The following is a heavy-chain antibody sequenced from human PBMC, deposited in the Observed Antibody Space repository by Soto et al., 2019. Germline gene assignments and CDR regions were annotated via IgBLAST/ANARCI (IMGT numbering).Heavy chain of an antibody. CDR1: GYTFDAYG. J-gene: IGHJ6*02. V-gene: IGHV1-18*01. CDR2: INTYKGDS. CDR3: ARDLRVVPALSLVGYGMDV. Sequence: GASVKVSCKASGYTFDAYGFSWVRQAPGQGLEWIGWINTYKGDSHYALKFQGRVTMTTDTLTSTAYLELTSLRFDDTAVYYCARDLRVVPALSLVGYGMDVWGQGTAVTVSS. D-gene: IGHD2-2*01.